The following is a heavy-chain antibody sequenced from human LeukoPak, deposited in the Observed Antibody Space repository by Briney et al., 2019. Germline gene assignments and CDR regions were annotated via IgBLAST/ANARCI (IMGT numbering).Heavy chain of an antibody. J-gene: IGHJ4*02. V-gene: IGHV1-46*01. CDR1: GYTFTSYY. CDR2: INPSGGST. CDR3: ARDRYYDSSGYFLHIFDY. D-gene: IGHD3-22*01. Sequence: ASVKVSCKASGYTFTSYYMHWVRQAPGQGLEWMGIINPSGGSTSYAQKFQGRVTMTRDTSTSTVYVELSSLRSEDTAVYYCARDRYYDSSGYFLHIFDYWGQGTLVTVSS.